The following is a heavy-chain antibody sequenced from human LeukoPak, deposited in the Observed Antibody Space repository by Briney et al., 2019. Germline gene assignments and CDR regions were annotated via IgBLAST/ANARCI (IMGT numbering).Heavy chain of an antibody. V-gene: IGHV4-39*01. CDR3: GRLPDSRTEAVDI. CDR2: IYYSGST. Sequence: SETLSLTCTVSGGSISSSSYYWGWIRQPPGKGLEWIGSIYYSGSTYYNPSLKSRVTISVDTSRNQFSLKLSSVTAADTAVYYCGRLPDSRTEAVDIWGQGTVVTVSS. J-gene: IGHJ3*02. D-gene: IGHD3-22*01. CDR1: GGSISSSSYY.